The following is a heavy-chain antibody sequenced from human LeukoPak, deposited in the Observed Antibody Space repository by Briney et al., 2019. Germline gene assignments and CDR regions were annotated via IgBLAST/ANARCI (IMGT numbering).Heavy chain of an antibody. Sequence: SETLSLTCTVSGGSVSSYYWSWIRQPPGKGLEWIGYIYYSGSTNYDPSLKSRVIMSVDTSTNQFSLKLSSVTAADTAVYYCARVGYDFWSGYLFDPWGQGTLVTVSS. CDR3: ARVGYDFWSGYLFDP. CDR2: IYYSGST. D-gene: IGHD3-3*01. V-gene: IGHV4-59*02. J-gene: IGHJ5*02. CDR1: GGSVSSYY.